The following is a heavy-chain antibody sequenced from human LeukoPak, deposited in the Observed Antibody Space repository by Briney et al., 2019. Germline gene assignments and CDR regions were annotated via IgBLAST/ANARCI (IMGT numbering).Heavy chain of an antibody. CDR1: GSTFTSYD. D-gene: IGHD3-9*01. V-gene: IGHV1-8*01. CDR2: MNPNSGNT. J-gene: IGHJ6*03. Sequence: ASVKVSCKASGSTFTSYDINWVRQATGQGLEWMGWMNPNSGNTGYAQKFQGRVTMTRNTSISTAYMELSSLRSEDTAVYYCARLYYDILTGYYFHYYYYMDVWGKGTTVTISS. CDR3: ARLYYDILTGYYFHYYYYMDV.